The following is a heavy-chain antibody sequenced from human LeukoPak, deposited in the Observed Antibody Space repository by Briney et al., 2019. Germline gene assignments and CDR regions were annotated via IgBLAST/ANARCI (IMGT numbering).Heavy chain of an antibody. Sequence: GGSLRLSCAASGFTFSSYGMHWVRQAPGKGLERVAIISYDGSNKYYADSVKGRFTISRDNSKNTLYLQMNSLRAEDTAVYYCAKAASRGLYCSGGSCYALVYWGQGTLVTVSS. D-gene: IGHD2-15*01. CDR2: ISYDGSNK. J-gene: IGHJ4*02. CDR3: AKAASRGLYCSGGSCYALVY. V-gene: IGHV3-30*18. CDR1: GFTFSSYG.